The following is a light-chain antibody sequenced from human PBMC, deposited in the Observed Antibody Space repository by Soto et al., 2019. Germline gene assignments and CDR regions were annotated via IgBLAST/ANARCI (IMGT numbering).Light chain of an antibody. CDR1: QSAGNF. CDR2: DTS. V-gene: IGKV3D-20*01. Sequence: EIVMTQSPSTLSVSPGETASLSCRASQSAGNFLAWYQQKPGLAPRLILYDTSFRATGIPDRFSGSGSGTDFTLTISRLDPEDFAVYYCQQYGSSASFGQGTKVDIK. J-gene: IGKJ1*01. CDR3: QQYGSSAS.